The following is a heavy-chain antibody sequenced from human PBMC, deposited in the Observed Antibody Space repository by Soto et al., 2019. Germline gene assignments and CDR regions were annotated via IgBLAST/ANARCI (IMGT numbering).Heavy chain of an antibody. CDR1: GFTFDDYA. J-gene: IGHJ4*02. V-gene: IGHV3-9*01. Sequence: EVQLVASGGGLVQPGRSLRLSCAASGFTFDDYAMHWVRQAPGKGLEWVSGISWNSGSIGYADSVKGRFTISRDNAKNSLYLQMNSLRAEDTALYYCAKDLLAGTWNYFDYWGQGTLVTVSS. CDR2: ISWNSGSI. D-gene: IGHD6-19*01. CDR3: AKDLLAGTWNYFDY.